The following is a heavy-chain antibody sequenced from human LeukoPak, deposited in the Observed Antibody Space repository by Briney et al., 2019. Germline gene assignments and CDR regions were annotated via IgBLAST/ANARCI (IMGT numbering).Heavy chain of an antibody. V-gene: IGHV1-2*02. D-gene: IGHD3-10*01. CDR1: GGTFSSYA. CDR3: ARAPYERGVIEFSQH. J-gene: IGHJ1*01. Sequence: ASVKVSCKASGGTFSSYAISWVRQAPGQGLEWMGWINPNSGGTNYAQKFQGRVTMTRDTSISTAYMELSRLRSDDTAVYYCARAPYERGVIEFSQHWGQGTLCTASS. CDR2: INPNSGGT.